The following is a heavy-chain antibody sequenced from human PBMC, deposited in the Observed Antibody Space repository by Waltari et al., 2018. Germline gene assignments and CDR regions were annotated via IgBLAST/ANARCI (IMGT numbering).Heavy chain of an antibody. CDR1: GGSISSYS. D-gene: IGHD3-22*01. CDR2: IYYSGST. Sequence: QVQLQESGPGLVKPSETLSLTCTVSGGSISSYSWSWIRQPPGKGLEWIGYIYYSGSTNYNPSLKSRVTISVDTSKNQFSLKLSSVTAADTAVYYCARVYSSGHLFDYWGQGTLVTVSS. CDR3: ARVYSSGHLFDY. V-gene: IGHV4-59*01. J-gene: IGHJ4*02.